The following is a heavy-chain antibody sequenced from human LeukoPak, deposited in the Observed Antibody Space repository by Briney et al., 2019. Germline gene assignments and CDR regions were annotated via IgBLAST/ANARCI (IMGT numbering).Heavy chain of an antibody. CDR2: ISGSGGST. Sequence: GGSLRLSCAASGFTFSSFAMSWVRQAPGKGLEWVSAISGSGGSTYYADSVKGRFTISRDNSKNTLYLQMNSLRAEDTAVYYCASDSSGYYLGNYWGQGTLVTVSS. V-gene: IGHV3-23*01. CDR3: ASDSSGYYLGNY. J-gene: IGHJ4*02. CDR1: GFTFSSFA. D-gene: IGHD3-22*01.